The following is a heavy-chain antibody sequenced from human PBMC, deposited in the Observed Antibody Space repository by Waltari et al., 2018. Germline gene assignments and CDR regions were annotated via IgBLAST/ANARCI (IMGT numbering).Heavy chain of an antibody. CDR3: ARSEWELLSPPDY. V-gene: IGHV1-3*01. D-gene: IGHD1-26*01. Sequence: QVQLVQSGAEVKKPGASVKVSCKASGYTFTSYAMHWFRQAPGQRLEWMGWINAGNGNTKYSQKFQGRVTITRDTSASTAYMELSSLRSEDTAVYYCARSEWELLSPPDYWGQGTLVTVSS. CDR2: INAGNGNT. J-gene: IGHJ4*02. CDR1: GYTFTSYA.